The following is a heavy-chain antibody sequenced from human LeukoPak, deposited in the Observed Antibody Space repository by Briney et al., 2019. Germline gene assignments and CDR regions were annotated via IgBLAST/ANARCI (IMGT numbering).Heavy chain of an antibody. Sequence: SETLSLTCAVYGGSFSGYYWSWIRQPPGKGLEWIGEINHSGSTNYNPSLKSRVTISVDTSKNQFSLRLSSVTAADTAVYYCASGHSQQGDYYYYAMDVWGQGTTVTVSS. CDR1: GGSFSGYY. CDR2: INHSGST. V-gene: IGHV4-34*01. J-gene: IGHJ6*02. D-gene: IGHD1-1*01. CDR3: ASGHSQQGDYYYYAMDV.